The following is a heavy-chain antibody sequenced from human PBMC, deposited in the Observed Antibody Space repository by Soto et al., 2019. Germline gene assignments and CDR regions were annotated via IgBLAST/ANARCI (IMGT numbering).Heavy chain of an antibody. J-gene: IGHJ6*02. CDR1: GGSITTNY. CDR2: IYYSGST. V-gene: IGHV4-59*01. Sequence: SETLSLTCTVSGGSITTNYWSWIRQPPGKGLEWIGYIYYSGSTNYNPSLKSRVTISVDTSKNQFSLKLSSVTAADTAVYYCARAGYSYGSNYYGMDVWGQGTTVT. CDR3: ARAGYSYGSNYYGMDV. D-gene: IGHD5-18*01.